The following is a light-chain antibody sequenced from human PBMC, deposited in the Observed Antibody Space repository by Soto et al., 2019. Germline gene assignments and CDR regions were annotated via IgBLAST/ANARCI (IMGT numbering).Light chain of an antibody. V-gene: IGKV1-39*01. CDR1: ETITDF. Sequence: DIQMTQSPPSLSASVGDRVTITCRASETITDFLNWYQLKPGKAPKLLIYSASNLQPGVPSRFSGSGYGTDFTLTITSLQPEDFGTYYCQQSYSTPHFTFGPGTKVEIK. CDR3: QQSYSTPHFT. J-gene: IGKJ3*01. CDR2: SAS.